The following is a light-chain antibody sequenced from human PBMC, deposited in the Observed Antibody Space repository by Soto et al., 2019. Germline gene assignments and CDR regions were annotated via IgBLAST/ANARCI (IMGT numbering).Light chain of an antibody. J-gene: IGKJ1*01. CDR2: GAS. CDR1: QSVSSSY. CDR3: QQYKT. V-gene: IGKV3-20*01. Sequence: EIVLTQSPGTLSLSPGERATLSCRAIQSVSSSYLAWYQQKPGQAPRLLIYGASSRATGIPDRFSGSGSGTDFTLTISRLEPEDFAVYYCQQYKTFGQGTKV.